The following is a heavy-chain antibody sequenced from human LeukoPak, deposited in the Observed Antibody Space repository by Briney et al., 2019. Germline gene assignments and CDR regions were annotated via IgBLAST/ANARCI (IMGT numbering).Heavy chain of an antibody. CDR2: INHSGST. CDR3: AIPEGLYP. V-gene: IGHV4-34*01. J-gene: IGHJ5*02. D-gene: IGHD1-14*01. Sequence: SETLSLTCAVYGGSFSGYYWSWIRQPPGKGLEWIGEINHSGSTHYNPSLTSRVTISVDTSKNQFSLKLSSVTAADAAVYSCAIPEGLYPWGQGTLVTVSS. CDR1: GGSFSGYY.